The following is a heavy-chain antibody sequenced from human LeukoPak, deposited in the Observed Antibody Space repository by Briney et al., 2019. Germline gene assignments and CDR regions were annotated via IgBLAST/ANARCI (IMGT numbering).Heavy chain of an antibody. D-gene: IGHD3-3*01. CDR3: ARETPDFWSGYWVEY. J-gene: IGHJ4*02. CDR1: GFTFSSYW. V-gene: IGHV3-7*01. Sequence: PGGSLRLSCAASGFTFSSYWMSWVRQAPGKGLEWVANIKQDGSEKYYVDSVKGRFTISRDNAKNSLYLQMNSLRAEDTAVYYCARETPDFWSGYWVEYWGQGTLVTVSS. CDR2: IKQDGSEK.